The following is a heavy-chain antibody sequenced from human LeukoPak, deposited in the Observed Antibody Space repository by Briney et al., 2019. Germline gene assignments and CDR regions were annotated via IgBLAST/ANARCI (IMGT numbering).Heavy chain of an antibody. Sequence: GGSLRLSCAASGFTFSDYSMNWVRQAPGKGLEWVSSISSSSSHIYYADSVKGRLTISRDNAKNSLYLQMNSLRAEDTAVYYCARGGSYLSAFDIWGQGTMVTVSS. J-gene: IGHJ3*02. V-gene: IGHV3-21*01. CDR1: GFTFSDYS. CDR2: ISSSSSHI. CDR3: ARGGSYLSAFDI. D-gene: IGHD1-26*01.